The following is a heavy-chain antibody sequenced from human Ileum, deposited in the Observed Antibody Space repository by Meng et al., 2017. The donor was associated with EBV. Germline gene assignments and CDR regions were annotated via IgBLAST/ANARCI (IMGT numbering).Heavy chain of an antibody. V-gene: IGHV4-4*02. CDR3: ARVGQWLPIDY. J-gene: IGHJ4*02. CDR2: IYHSGST. CDR1: GGSISSSNW. D-gene: IGHD6-19*01. Sequence: QGARKESGPVLVKPSGTLSLTWAVSGGSISSSNWWSWVRQPPGKGLEWIGEIYHSGSTNYNPSLKSRVTISVDKSKNQFSLNLSSVTAADTAVYYCARVGQWLPIDYWGQGTLVTVSS.